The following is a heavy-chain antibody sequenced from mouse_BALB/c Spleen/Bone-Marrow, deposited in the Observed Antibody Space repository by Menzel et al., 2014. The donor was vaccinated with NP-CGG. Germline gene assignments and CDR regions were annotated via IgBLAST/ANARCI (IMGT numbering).Heavy chain of an antibody. J-gene: IGHJ2*01. CDR1: GFTFSSYG. CDR3: ARGLDY. Sequence: EVQRVESGGGLVQPGGSLKLSCAASGFTFSSYGMSWVRQTPDKRLELVATINTNGGNTYYPDSLKGRFTISRDNAKNPLYLQMSSLKSEDTAMYYCARGLDYWGQGTTLTVSS. V-gene: IGHV5-6-3*01. CDR2: INTNGGNT.